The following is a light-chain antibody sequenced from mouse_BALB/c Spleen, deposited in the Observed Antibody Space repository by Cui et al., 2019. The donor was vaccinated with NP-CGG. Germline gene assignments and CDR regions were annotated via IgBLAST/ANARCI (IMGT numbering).Light chain of an antibody. CDR3: ALWYSNHWV. CDR2: GTN. J-gene: IGLJ1*01. V-gene: IGLV1*01. CDR1: TGAVTTSNY. Sequence: HAVVTQESALTTSPGATVTLTCRSSTGAVTTSNYANWVQEKPDHLFTGLIGGTNNRAPGIPARFSGSLSGDKAALTITGAQTEDEAIYFCALWYSNHWVFGGGTKLTVL.